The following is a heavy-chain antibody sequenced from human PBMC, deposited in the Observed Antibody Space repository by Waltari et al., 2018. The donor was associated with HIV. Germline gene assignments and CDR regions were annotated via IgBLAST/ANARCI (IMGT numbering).Heavy chain of an antibody. D-gene: IGHD5-18*01. CDR3: ARDVGVQGWLNDIWNFDV. V-gene: IGHV4-61*02. CDR1: GGSISSGSYY. J-gene: IGHJ2*01. CDR2: IYTSGTT. Sequence: QVQLQESGPRLVKPSQTLSLTCTVSGGSISSGSYYWSWIRQPAGKGLEWIGRIYTSGTTTYNPSLKSRVTISIDTSKNQFSLNLSSVTAADTAMYYCARDVGVQGWLNDIWNFDVWGRGTLVTVSS.